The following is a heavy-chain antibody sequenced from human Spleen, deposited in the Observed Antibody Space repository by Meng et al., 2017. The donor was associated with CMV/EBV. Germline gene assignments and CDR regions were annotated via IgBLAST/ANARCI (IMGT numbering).Heavy chain of an antibody. D-gene: IGHD3-10*01. Sequence: HSGSSRRKPGASVKVCCKSHGHSLTCYYRLVERQAPGQVLGSSGWINPNSDGTNYAQKLQGRVTMTRDTSISTAYMELSRLRSDDTAVYYCARDSLGSWSGLPAYWGQGTLVTVSS. CDR1: GHSLTCYY. CDR2: INPNSDGT. J-gene: IGHJ4*02. CDR3: ARDSLGSWSGLPAY. V-gene: IGHV1-2*02.